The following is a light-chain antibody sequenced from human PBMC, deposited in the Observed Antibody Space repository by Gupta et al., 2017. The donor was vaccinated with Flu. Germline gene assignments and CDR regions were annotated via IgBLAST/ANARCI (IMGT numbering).Light chain of an antibody. V-gene: IGLV1-51*02. Sequence: QSVLTPPPSVSAAAGQKVTISCSGSTSNIGANYVSWYQQFPGRAPRLLIRENYKRLSGIPDRFSGSKSGTSATLDITELQTGDEADYYCGTWDNSLNFASVFGGGTTLTVL. CDR2: ENY. CDR3: GTWDNSLNFASV. CDR1: TSNIGANY. J-gene: IGLJ3*02.